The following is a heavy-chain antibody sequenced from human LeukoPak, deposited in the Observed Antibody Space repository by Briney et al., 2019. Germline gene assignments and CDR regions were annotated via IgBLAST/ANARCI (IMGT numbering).Heavy chain of an antibody. J-gene: IGHJ5*02. D-gene: IGHD4-17*01. V-gene: IGHV1-69*05. CDR2: IMPLFGTA. CDR1: GGTFNNSA. CDR3: ARDVHGDYGSGWFDP. Sequence: SVKVSCKTSGGTFNNSAISWARQAPGQGLEWLGGIMPLFGTAGYAQKFQGRVTITKDESTRTVYLELTSLTSDDTAVYYCARDVHGDYGSGWFDPWGQGTLVSVSS.